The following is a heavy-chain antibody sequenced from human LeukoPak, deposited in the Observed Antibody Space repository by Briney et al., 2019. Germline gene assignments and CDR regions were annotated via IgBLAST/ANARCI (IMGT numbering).Heavy chain of an antibody. CDR2: ISWNSNSI. CDR1: GFSFGDHA. J-gene: IGHJ4*02. V-gene: IGHV3-9*01. Sequence: PGGSLRLSCAAAGFSFGDHAMHWVRQAPGKGLEWVSGISWNSNSIGYADSVKGRFTISRDNAKNSLYLQMNSLTSEDTALYYCAKDKYSSSLSEFDYWGQGTLVTVSS. CDR3: AKDKYSSSLSEFDY. D-gene: IGHD6-13*01.